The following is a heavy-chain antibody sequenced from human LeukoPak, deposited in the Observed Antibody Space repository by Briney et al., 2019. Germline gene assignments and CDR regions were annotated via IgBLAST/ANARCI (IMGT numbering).Heavy chain of an antibody. CDR3: ARAPITIFGVVAHYYGMDV. CDR2: ISYDGSNK. D-gene: IGHD3-3*01. CDR1: GFTFSSYA. V-gene: IGHV3-30-3*01. J-gene: IGHJ6*02. Sequence: GGSLRLSCAASGFTFSSYAMHWVRQAPGKGLEWVAVISYDGSNKYYADSVKGRFTISRDNSKNTLYLQMNSLRAGDTAVYYCARAPITIFGVVAHYYGMDVWGQGTTVTVSS.